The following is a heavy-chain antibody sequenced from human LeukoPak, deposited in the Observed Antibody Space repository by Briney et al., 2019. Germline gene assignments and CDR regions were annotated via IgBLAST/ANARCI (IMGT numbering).Heavy chain of an antibody. CDR2: SNPSGGST. D-gene: IGHD2-21*02. CDR1: GYTFTSYY. Sequence: ASVKVSRTASGYTFTSYYMHWVRQAPGQGLEWMGISNPSGGSTSYSQKFQGRVTMTRYTSTSTVYMELSSLRSEDTAVYYCAHGVDGGDTHFDYWGQGTLVTVSS. V-gene: IGHV1-46*01. CDR3: AHGVDGGDTHFDY. J-gene: IGHJ4*02.